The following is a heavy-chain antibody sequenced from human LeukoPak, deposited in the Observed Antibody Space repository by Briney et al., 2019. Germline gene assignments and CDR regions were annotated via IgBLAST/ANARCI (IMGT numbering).Heavy chain of an antibody. D-gene: IGHD3-3*01. CDR2: IYYSGST. J-gene: IGHJ4*02. V-gene: IGHV4-39*07. CDR3: ARDSSDFQYYFDY. Sequence: KTSETLSLTCTVSGGSISSSSYYWGWLRQPPGKGLEWIGSIYYSGSTYYNPSLKSRVTISVDTSKNQFSLKLSSVTAADTAVYYCARDSSDFQYYFDYWGQGTLVTVSS. CDR1: GGSISSSSYY.